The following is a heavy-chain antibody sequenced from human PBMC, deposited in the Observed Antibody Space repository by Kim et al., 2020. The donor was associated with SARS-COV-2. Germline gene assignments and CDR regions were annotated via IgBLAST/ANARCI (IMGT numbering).Heavy chain of an antibody. CDR3: ARDPGSGSPLDY. Sequence: SVKVSCKASGGTFSSYAISWVRQAPGQGLEWMGGIIPIFGTANYAQKFQGRVTITADESTSTAYMELSSLRSEDTAVYYCARDPGSGSPLDYWGQGTLVTVSS. D-gene: IGHD3-10*01. CDR1: GGTFSSYA. J-gene: IGHJ4*02. CDR2: IIPIFGTA. V-gene: IGHV1-69*13.